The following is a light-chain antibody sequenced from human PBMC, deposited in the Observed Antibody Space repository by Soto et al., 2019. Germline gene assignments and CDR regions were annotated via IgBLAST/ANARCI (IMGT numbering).Light chain of an antibody. CDR3: QQYGSSPYT. Sequence: EIVVTQSPGTLSLSPGERATLSCRASQSISTTYLAWYQQRPGQAPRLLTYGTSSRATGIPDRFSGSGSATDFTLTINRLEPEDFALYYCQQYGSSPYTFGQGTKLEIK. CDR1: QSISTTY. V-gene: IGKV3-20*01. CDR2: GTS. J-gene: IGKJ2*01.